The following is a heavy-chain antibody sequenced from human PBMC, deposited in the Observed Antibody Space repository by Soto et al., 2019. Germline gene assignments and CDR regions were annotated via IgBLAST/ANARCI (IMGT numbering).Heavy chain of an antibody. V-gene: IGHV4-31*03. CDR1: GDAIYIGGYY. CDR2: IYHTGKT. CDR3: ARDVISTADWIDP. J-gene: IGHJ5*02. Sequence: PSETLSLTCTVSGDAIYIGGYYWTWVRQHPGKGLEWIGYIYHTGKTYYNPCLESRVTMSVDTSKNQYSLKLASVTAADTAVYYCARDVISTADWIDPWCQVTLFTVAS. D-gene: IGHD3-22*01.